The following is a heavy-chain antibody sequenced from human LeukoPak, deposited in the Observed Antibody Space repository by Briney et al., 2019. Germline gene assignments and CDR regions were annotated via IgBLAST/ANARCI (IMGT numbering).Heavy chain of an antibody. J-gene: IGHJ5*01. CDR2: IKGDGSHT. CDR1: GFTFSNYW. Sequence: PGGSLRLSCAASGFTFSNYWMHWVRQAPGKGLVWVSRIKGDGSHTIYADSVKGRFTVSRDNAKNTPYLQMKSLRAEDTAVYYCVRDWDHFDFDSWGQGTLVTVSS. CDR3: VRDWDHFDFDS. D-gene: IGHD3-9*01. V-gene: IGHV3-74*01.